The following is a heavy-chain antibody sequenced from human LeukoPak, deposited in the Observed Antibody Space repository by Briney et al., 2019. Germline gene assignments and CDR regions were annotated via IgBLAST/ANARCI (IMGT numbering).Heavy chain of an antibody. V-gene: IGHV1-18*01. CDR2: ISAYNGNT. D-gene: IGHD1-26*01. CDR3: ARDLSGSSQGWFDP. Sequence: GASVKVSCKASGYTFTSYGISWVRQAPGQGLEWMGWISAYNGNTNYAQKLQGRVTMTTDTSTSTAYMELRSLRSDDTAVYYCARDLSGSSQGWFDPWGQGTLVTVSS. CDR1: GYTFTSYG. J-gene: IGHJ5*02.